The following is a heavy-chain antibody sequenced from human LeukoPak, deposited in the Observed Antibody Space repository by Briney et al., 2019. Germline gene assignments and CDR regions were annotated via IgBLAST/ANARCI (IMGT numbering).Heavy chain of an antibody. CDR1: GGSISSYY. V-gene: IGHV4-59*12. CDR3: ARPYDILTDDAFDI. D-gene: IGHD3-9*01. Sequence: PSETLSLTCTVSGGSISSYYCSWIRQPPGKGLEWIGYIYYSGSTNYNPSLKSRVTISVDTSKNQFSLKLSSVTAADTAVYYCARPYDILTDDAFDIWGQGTMVTVSS. CDR2: IYYSGST. J-gene: IGHJ3*02.